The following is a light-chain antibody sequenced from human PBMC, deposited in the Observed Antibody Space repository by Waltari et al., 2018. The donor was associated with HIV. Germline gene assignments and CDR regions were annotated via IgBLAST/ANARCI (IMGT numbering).Light chain of an antibody. CDR3: VTWDSNVQILL. Sequence: SLLTQPTSVSAAPGQRVTISCSGSDSNVGSNFVSWYQHIPGTGPKLLLYDNHQRRAGVPERFSAAKTGTSASLDITGLQTADEADYYCVTWDSNVQILLFGGGTKVTVL. V-gene: IGLV1-51*01. J-gene: IGLJ2*01. CDR1: DSNVGSNF. CDR2: DNH.